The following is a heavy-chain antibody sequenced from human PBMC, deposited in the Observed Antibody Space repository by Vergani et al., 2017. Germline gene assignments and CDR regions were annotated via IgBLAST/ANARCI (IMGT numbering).Heavy chain of an antibody. CDR1: GFALNRHA. J-gene: IGHJ4*02. V-gene: IGHV3-30-3*01. Sequence: QVQLVESGGGVVQPGTSLRLSCVVSGFALNRHAMYWVRQAPGKGLEWVVGISFDGTNEYYPDLVKGRFTISRDIAKNTLYLRVRSLRLEDTGVYHCVRDRGLCAGGRCYTEAWDYWGQGTLVTVSS. D-gene: IGHD2-2*02. CDR2: ISFDGTNE. CDR3: VRDRGLCAGGRCYTEAWDY.